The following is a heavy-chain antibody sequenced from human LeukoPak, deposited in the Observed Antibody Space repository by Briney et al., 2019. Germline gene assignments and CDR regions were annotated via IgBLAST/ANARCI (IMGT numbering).Heavy chain of an antibody. Sequence: ASVKVSCKASGYIFTTYYMLWVRQAPGQGLEWMGIINPSGGSTSYAQKFQGRVTMTRDMSTSTVYMELSSLRSEDTAVYYCARERYCTNGVCRNWFDPWGQGTLVTVSS. CDR3: ARERYCTNGVCRNWFDP. CDR2: INPSGGST. CDR1: GYIFTTYY. J-gene: IGHJ5*02. V-gene: IGHV1-46*01. D-gene: IGHD2-8*01.